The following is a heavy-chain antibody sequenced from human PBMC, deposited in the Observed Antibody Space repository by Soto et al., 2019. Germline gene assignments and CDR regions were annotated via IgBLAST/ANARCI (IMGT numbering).Heavy chain of an antibody. Sequence: QLQLQESGPGLVKPSETSSLTCTVSGGSINSDTDYWAWIRQPPGKALEWIGSIYHSGSTYQNPSRRSRITMSVDKSKNQFSLRLTSVTAADTAVYDCARRLEEYGNYWFDPWGQGILVTVSS. CDR2: IYHSGST. CDR1: GGSINSDTDY. CDR3: ARRLEEYGNYWFDP. D-gene: IGHD4-17*01. J-gene: IGHJ5*02. V-gene: IGHV4-39*01.